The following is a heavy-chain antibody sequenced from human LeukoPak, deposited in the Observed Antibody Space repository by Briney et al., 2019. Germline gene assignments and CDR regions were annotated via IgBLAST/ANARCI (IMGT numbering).Heavy chain of an antibody. CDR3: ARRIVRGDYYSDDS. V-gene: IGHV4-61*05. CDR1: GGSISSSSYY. CDR2: IHYSGST. D-gene: IGHD3-22*01. J-gene: IGHJ4*02. Sequence: SETLSLTCTVSGGSISSSSYYWGWIRQPPGKGLEWIGYIHYSGSTYYNPSLKSRVTISLDTSKKQFSLKLSSVTAADTAVYFCARRIVRGDYYSDDSWGQGTLVTVSS.